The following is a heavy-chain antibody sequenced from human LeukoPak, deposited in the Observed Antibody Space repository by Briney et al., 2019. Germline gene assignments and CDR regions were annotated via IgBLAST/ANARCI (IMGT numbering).Heavy chain of an antibody. CDR1: GYTFTSYA. CDR3: ARGGSSSSWGYYYYYMDV. D-gene: IGHD6-6*01. Sequence: GASVKVSCKASGYTFTSYAMHWVRQAPGQRLEWMGWINAGNGNTKYSQEFQGRVTIARDTSASTAYMELSSLRSEDMAVYYCARGGSSSSWGYYYYYMDVWGKGTTVTVSS. CDR2: INAGNGNT. V-gene: IGHV1-3*03. J-gene: IGHJ6*03.